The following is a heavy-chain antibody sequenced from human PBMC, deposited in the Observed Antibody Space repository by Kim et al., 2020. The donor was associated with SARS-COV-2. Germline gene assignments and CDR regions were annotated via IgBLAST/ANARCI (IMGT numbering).Heavy chain of an antibody. V-gene: IGHV3-7*03. D-gene: IGHD5-12*01. CDR3: ARDMGYSGYDGKDYYYYYGMDV. CDR1: GFTFSSYW. CDR2: IKQDGSEK. Sequence: GGSLRLSCAASGFTFSSYWMSWVRQAPGKGLEWVANIKQDGSEKYYVDSVKGRFTISRDNAKNSLYLQMNSLRAEDTAVYYCARDMGYSGYDGKDYYYYYGMDVWGQGTTVTVSS. J-gene: IGHJ6*02.